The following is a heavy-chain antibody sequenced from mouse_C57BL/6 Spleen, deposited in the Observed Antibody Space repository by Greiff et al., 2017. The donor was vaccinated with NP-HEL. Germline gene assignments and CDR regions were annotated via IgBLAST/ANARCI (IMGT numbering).Heavy chain of an antibody. D-gene: IGHD2-5*01. J-gene: IGHJ1*03. CDR3: ARDVVTTYWYFDV. Sequence: VQLQQSGPGLVQPSQSLSITCTVSGFSLTSYGVHWVRQSPGKGLAWRGVIWSGGSTDYHEAFISRLSISKDNSKSQVFFKMNSLQADDTAIYYCARDVVTTYWYFDVWGTGTTVTVSS. V-gene: IGHV2-2*01. CDR2: IWSGGST. CDR1: GFSLTSYG.